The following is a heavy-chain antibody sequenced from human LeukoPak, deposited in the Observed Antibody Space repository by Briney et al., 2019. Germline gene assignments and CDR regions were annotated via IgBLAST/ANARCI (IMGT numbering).Heavy chain of an antibody. V-gene: IGHV3-23*01. Sequence: GGSLRLSCAASGFTFSSYGMSWVRQAPGQGLEWVSAISGSGGSTYYADSVKGRFTISRDNSKNTLYLQMNSLRAEDTAVYYCAKADVLRYFDWAFDYWGQGTLVTVSS. CDR3: AKADVLRYFDWAFDY. J-gene: IGHJ4*02. CDR2: ISGSGGST. D-gene: IGHD3-9*01. CDR1: GFTFSSYG.